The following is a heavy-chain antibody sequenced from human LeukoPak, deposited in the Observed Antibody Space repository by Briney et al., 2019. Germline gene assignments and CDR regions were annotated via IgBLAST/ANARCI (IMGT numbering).Heavy chain of an antibody. CDR3: ARHGLAGCIGGRCFTSFHYYGMDV. CDR1: GYSFTDYW. CDR2: IFPGDSDT. Sequence: GESLKISCKGSGYSFTDYWIGGVRQMPGKGLEWMGIIFPGDSDTKYSPSSQGQVTISAAKSISTAYLQWSSLKASDSAMYYYARHGLAGCIGGRCFTSFHYYGMDVWGQGTTVTVSS. J-gene: IGHJ6*02. V-gene: IGHV5-51*01. D-gene: IGHD2-15*01.